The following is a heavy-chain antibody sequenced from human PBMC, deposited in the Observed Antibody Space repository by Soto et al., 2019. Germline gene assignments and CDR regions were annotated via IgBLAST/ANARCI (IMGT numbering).Heavy chain of an antibody. V-gene: IGHV5-51*01. CDR3: ARNRGGRHRIDYFGMDV. D-gene: IGHD3-10*01. CDR2: IYPGDSDA. J-gene: IGHJ6*04. Sequence: GASLKISCKCSGYIFPTYWIAGGLQMPGPGLEWMGIIYPGDSDARYSPSFQGQVTISADKSISTAYLQWSSLKASDTAIYYCARNRGGRHRIDYFGMDVCGNGTKVT. CDR1: GYIFPTYW.